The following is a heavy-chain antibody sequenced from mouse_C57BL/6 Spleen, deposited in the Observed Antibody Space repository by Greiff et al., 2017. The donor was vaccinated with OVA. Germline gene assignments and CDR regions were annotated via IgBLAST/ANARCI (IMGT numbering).Heavy chain of an antibody. CDR1: GFNITDYY. CDR3: ARGYGSSYYYWYFDV. J-gene: IGHJ1*03. V-gene: IGHV14-2*01. CDR2: IDPEDGET. Sequence: EVQLQQSGAELVKPGASVKLSCTASGFNITDYYMHWVKQRTEQGLEWIGRIDPEDGETKYAPKFQGKATITADTSSNTAYLQLSSLTSEDTAVYYCARGYGSSYYYWYFDVWGTGTTVTVSS. D-gene: IGHD1-1*01.